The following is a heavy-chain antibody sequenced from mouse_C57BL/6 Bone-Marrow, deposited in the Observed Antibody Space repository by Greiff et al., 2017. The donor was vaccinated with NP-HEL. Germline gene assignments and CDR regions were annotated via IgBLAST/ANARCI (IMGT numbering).Heavy chain of an antibody. CDR2: INPGSGGT. CDR1: GYAFTNYL. CDR3: ARGGEMFFAY. Sequence: QVQLQQSGAELVRPGTSVKVSCKASGYAFTNYLIEWVKQRPGQGLEWIGVINPGSGGTNYNEKFKGKATMTADKSSSTAYMQLSRLTSEDSAVYFCARGGEMFFAYWGQGTLVTVSA. V-gene: IGHV1-54*01. J-gene: IGHJ3*01.